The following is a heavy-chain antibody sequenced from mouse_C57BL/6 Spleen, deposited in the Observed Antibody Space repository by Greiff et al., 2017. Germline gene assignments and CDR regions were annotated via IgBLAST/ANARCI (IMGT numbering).Heavy chain of an antibody. V-gene: IGHV3-6*01. Sequence: EVHLVESGPGLVKPSQSLSLTCSVTGYSITSGYYWNWIRQFPGNKLEWMGYISYDGSNNYNPSLKNRISITRDTSKNQFFLKLNSVTTEDTATYYCARDGTGRWFAYWGQGTLVTVSA. CDR3: ARDGTGRWFAY. J-gene: IGHJ3*01. D-gene: IGHD4-1*01. CDR2: ISYDGSN. CDR1: GYSITSGYY.